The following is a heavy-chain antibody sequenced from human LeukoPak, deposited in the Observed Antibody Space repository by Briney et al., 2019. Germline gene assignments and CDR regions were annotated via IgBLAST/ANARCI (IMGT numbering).Heavy chain of an antibody. V-gene: IGHV4-39*01. CDR1: GGFISISTHY. D-gene: IGHD5-12*01. CDR3: ARSVRRGFNFDS. Sequence: TSETLSLTCSVSGGFISISTHYWGWIRQTPGKGLEGIGSVFYSGTTYFNPSLNSRLTISVDTSKNQFSLKLRSVTAADTAVYYCARSVRRGFNFDSWGQGTLVIVSS. J-gene: IGHJ4*02. CDR2: VFYSGTT.